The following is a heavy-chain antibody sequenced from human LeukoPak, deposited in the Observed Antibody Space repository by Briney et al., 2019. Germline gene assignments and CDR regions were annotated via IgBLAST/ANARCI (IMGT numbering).Heavy chain of an antibody. CDR2: INPNSGGT. D-gene: IGHD5-18*01. CDR1: GYTFSGHY. J-gene: IGHJ4*02. CDR3: TRSWIQLWTPDFDH. V-gene: IGHV1-2*06. Sequence: GASVTVSCTASGYTFSGHYLHWVRQAPGQGLEWMGRINPNSGGTKYAQKFQNRVTMTSDTSVSTAYMELNGLRSDDTAIYYCTRSWIQLWTPDFDHWGQGTLVTVSS.